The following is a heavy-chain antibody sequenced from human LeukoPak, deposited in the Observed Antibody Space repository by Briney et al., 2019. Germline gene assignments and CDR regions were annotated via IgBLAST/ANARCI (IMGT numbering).Heavy chain of an antibody. CDR2: IKQDGSEK. D-gene: IGHD1-26*01. CDR3: ARDLSGNYVSY. CDR1: GFTFSNYW. J-gene: IGHJ4*02. V-gene: IGHV3-7*01. Sequence: PGGSLRLSCAASGFTFSNYWMIWLRQAPGKGLEWVAGIKQDGSEKYYVDSVTGRFTISRDNAKNSLFLQMNSLRVEDTAIYYCARDLSGNYVSYWGQGTLVTVSS.